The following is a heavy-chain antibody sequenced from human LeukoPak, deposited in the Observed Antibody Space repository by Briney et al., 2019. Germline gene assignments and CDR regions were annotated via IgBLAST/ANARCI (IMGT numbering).Heavy chain of an antibody. J-gene: IGHJ4*02. Sequence: PGGSLRLSCAASGFTFSSYEMNWVRQAPGKGLEWVSYISSSGSTIYYADSVKGRFTISRDNAKNSLYPQMNSLRAEDTAVYYCARDLSLFLDYWGQGTLVTVSS. D-gene: IGHD3-16*02. CDR3: ARDLSLFLDY. CDR1: GFTFSSYE. V-gene: IGHV3-48*03. CDR2: ISSSGSTI.